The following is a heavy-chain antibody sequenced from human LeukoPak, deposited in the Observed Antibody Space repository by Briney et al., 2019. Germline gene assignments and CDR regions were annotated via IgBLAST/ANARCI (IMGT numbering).Heavy chain of an antibody. Sequence: ASETLSLTCTVSGGSISSYYWSWIRQPPGKGLEWIGYIYYSGSTNYNPSLKSRVTISVDTSKNQFSLKLSSVTAADTAVYYCAETYDFWSGYSYYFDYWGQGTLVTVSS. D-gene: IGHD3-3*01. CDR3: AETYDFWSGYSYYFDY. V-gene: IGHV4-59*01. CDR2: IYYSGST. CDR1: GGSISSYY. J-gene: IGHJ4*02.